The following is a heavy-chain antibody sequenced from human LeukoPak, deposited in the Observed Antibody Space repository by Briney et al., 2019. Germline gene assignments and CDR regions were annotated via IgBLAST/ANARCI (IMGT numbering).Heavy chain of an antibody. D-gene: IGHD2-2*01. Sequence: ASVKVSCKASGYTFTSYYMHWVRQAPGQGLEWMGIINPSGGSTSYAQKFQGRVTMTRDTSTSTVYMELSSLRSDDTAVYYCALVRYCSSTSCYDGTFDYWGQGTLVTVSS. CDR3: ALVRYCSSTSCYDGTFDY. J-gene: IGHJ4*02. CDR2: INPSGGST. V-gene: IGHV1-46*01. CDR1: GYTFTSYY.